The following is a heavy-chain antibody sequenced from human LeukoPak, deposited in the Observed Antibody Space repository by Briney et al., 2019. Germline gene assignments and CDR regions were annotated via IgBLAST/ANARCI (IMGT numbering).Heavy chain of an antibody. Sequence: SETLSLTCTVSGGSISSYYWSWIRQPPGKGLEWIGYIYYSGSTNYNPSLKSRVTISVDTSKNQFSLKLSSVTAADTAVYYCARELIAMDVSWFDPWGQGTLVTVSS. CDR2: IYYSGST. V-gene: IGHV4-59*01. J-gene: IGHJ5*02. D-gene: IGHD6-19*01. CDR1: GGSISSYY. CDR3: ARELIAMDVSWFDP.